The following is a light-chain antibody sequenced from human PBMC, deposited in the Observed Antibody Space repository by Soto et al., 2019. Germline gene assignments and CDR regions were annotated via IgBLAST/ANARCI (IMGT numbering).Light chain of an antibody. Sequence: QSVLTQPASVSGSPGQSIAISCTGTSSDVGGFNYVSWYQQHPGKAPKFMIYDVSSRPSGVSDRFSGSKSGNTASLTISGLQAEDEADYCCASYTTSSTYVFGTGTKVTVL. CDR2: DVS. J-gene: IGLJ1*01. CDR3: ASYTTSSTYV. V-gene: IGLV2-14*03. CDR1: SSDVGGFNY.